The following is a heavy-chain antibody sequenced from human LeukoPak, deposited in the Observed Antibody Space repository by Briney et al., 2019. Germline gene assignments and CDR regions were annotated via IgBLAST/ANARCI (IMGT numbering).Heavy chain of an antibody. CDR2: IYPADSTA. J-gene: IGHJ4*02. V-gene: IGHV5-51*01. D-gene: IGHD1-26*01. CDR3: ARSYSGSYFGMYYFDY. CDR1: GYRFTSYW. Sequence: GGALKISCKGSGYRFTSYWIGWVRQMPGKGLEGVGIIYPADSTAKYSPSFQGQVTISADKSISTAYLQWSSLKASDTAMYYCARSYSGSYFGMYYFDYWGQGTLVTVSS.